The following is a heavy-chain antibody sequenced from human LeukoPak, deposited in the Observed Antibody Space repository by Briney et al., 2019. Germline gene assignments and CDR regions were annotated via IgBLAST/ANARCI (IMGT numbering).Heavy chain of an antibody. CDR2: ISGYNGNT. CDR3: ARAQIAARSLIDY. D-gene: IGHD6-6*01. V-gene: IGHV1-18*01. J-gene: IGHJ4*02. Sequence: ASVKVSCTASGYTFTSYGISWVRQAPGQGLQWMGWISGYNGNTNYAQKFQGRVTMTTDTSTSTAYMELRSLRSNDTAVYYCARAQIAARSLIDYWGQGTLVTVSS. CDR1: GYTFTSYG.